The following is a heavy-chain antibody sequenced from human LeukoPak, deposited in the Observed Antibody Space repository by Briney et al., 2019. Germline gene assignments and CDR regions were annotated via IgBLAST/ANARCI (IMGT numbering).Heavy chain of an antibody. CDR2: IYYSGIT. Sequence: SETLSLTCTVSGGSLSSYYWSWIRQPPGKGLEWIGYIYYSGITNYNPSLKSRVTISVDTSKNQFSLKLSSVTAADMAVYYCARHGDSGSYYFFQHWGQGTLVTVSS. D-gene: IGHD1-26*01. CDR1: GGSLSSYY. V-gene: IGHV4-59*08. J-gene: IGHJ1*01. CDR3: ARHGDSGSYYFFQH.